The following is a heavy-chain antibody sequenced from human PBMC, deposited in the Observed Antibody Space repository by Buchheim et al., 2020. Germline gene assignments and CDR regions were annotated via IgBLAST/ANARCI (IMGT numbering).Heavy chain of an antibody. V-gene: IGHV3-30*18. CDR3: AKDGERYCSGGSCYYFDY. D-gene: IGHD2-15*01. CDR1: GFTFSSYG. J-gene: IGHJ4*02. CDR2: ISYDGSNK. Sequence: QVQLVESGGGVVRPGRSLRLSCAASGFTFSSYGMHWVRQAPGKGLEWVAVISYDGSNKYYADSVKGRFTISRDNSKNTLYLQMNSLRAEDTAVYYCAKDGERYCSGGSCYYFDYWGQGTL.